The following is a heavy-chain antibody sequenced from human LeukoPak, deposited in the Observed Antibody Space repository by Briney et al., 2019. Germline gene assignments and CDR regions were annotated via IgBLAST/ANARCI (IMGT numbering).Heavy chain of an antibody. Sequence: SETLSLTCTVSGGSISSSSYYWGWIRQPPGKGLEWIGSIYYRGSTYYNPSLKSRVTISVDTSKNQFSLKLSSVTAADTAVHYCARHAFSIVGATTGGYYYYYMDVWGKGTTVTVSS. J-gene: IGHJ6*03. V-gene: IGHV4-39*01. CDR1: GGSISSSSYY. D-gene: IGHD1-26*01. CDR3: ARHAFSIVGATTGGYYYYYMDV. CDR2: IYYRGST.